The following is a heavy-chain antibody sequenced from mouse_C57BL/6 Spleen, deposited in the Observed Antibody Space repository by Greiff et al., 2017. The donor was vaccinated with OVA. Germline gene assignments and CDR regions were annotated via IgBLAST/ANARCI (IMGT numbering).Heavy chain of an antibody. CDR2: ISSGSSTI. V-gene: IGHV5-17*01. J-gene: IGHJ3*01. Sequence: EVQLVESGGGLVKPGGSLKLSCAASGFTFSDYGMHWVRQAPEKGLEWVAYISSGSSTIYYADTVKGRFTISRDNAKNTLFLQMTSLRSEDTAMYYCAELFSFAYWGQGTLVTVSA. CDR3: AELFSFAY. CDR1: GFTFSDYG.